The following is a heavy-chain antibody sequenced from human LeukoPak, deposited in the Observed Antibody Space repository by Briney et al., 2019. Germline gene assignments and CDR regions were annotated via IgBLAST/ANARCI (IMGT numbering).Heavy chain of an antibody. CDR2: LNPNTGHA. J-gene: IGHJ4*02. Sequence: ASVKVSCKVVAYDFTGYHIHWVRLAPGQGPEWMGRLNPNTGHAVYAFKFQGRVTITRDTSSSTAYVEVTRLTSDDTALYYCAKDRDGADRIILWGQGTLVTVSS. V-gene: IGHV1-2*06. CDR1: AYDFTGYH. D-gene: IGHD5-24*01. CDR3: AKDRDGADRIIL.